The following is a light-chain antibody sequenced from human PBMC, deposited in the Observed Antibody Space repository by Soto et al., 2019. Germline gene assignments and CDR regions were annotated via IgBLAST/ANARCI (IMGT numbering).Light chain of an antibody. CDR3: QQYGSSPWP. CDR2: GAS. Sequence: ETVLTQSPGTLSLSPGERATLSCRASQTIRSNYLAWYRQTPGQAPRLLIYGASNRATGIADRFSGSGSGTDFTLIISRLEPEDFALYYCQQYGSSPWPFGHGTKVEIK. J-gene: IGKJ1*01. V-gene: IGKV3-20*01. CDR1: QTIRSNY.